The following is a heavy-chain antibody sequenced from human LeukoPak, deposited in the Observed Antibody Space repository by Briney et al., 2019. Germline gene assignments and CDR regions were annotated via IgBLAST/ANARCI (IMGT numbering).Heavy chain of an antibody. CDR1: GYTFTDYH. D-gene: IGHD2-15*01. CDR2: INPNSGGT. V-gene: IGHV1-2*02. CDR3: AREEGYCSGGNCYSVHV. J-gene: IGHJ4*02. Sequence: ASVKVSCKSSGYTFTDYHMHWVRQAPGQGLEWMGWINPNSGGTNYAQKFQGRVTMTRDTSISTAYMELSRLRSDDTAVYYCAREEGYCSGGNCYSVHVWGQGTLVTVSS.